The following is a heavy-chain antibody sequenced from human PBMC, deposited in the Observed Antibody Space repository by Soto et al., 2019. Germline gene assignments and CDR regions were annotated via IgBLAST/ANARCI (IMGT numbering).Heavy chain of an antibody. CDR1: GFTFSSYS. V-gene: IGHV3-48*01. CDR2: ISSSSSTI. Sequence: EVQLVESGGGLVQPGGSLRLSCAASGFTFSSYSMNWVRQAPGKGLEWVSYISSSSSTIYYADYVKGRFTISRDNAKNSLYLQMNSLRAEDTAVYYCARDDTYYYGSGSYSGAFDIWGQGTMVTVSS. J-gene: IGHJ3*02. CDR3: ARDDTYYYGSGSYSGAFDI. D-gene: IGHD3-10*01.